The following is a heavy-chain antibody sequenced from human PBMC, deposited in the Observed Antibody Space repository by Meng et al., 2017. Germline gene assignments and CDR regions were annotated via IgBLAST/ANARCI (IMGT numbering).Heavy chain of an antibody. Sequence: GESLKISCAASGFTFSSYWMSWVRQAPGKGLEWVANIKQDGSEKYYVDSVKGRFTISRDNAKNSLYLQMNSLRAEDTALYYCAKDRAVAKNGFYGMDVWGQGTTVTVSS. V-gene: IGHV3-7*03. D-gene: IGHD5-12*01. CDR2: IKQDGSEK. CDR3: AKDRAVAKNGFYGMDV. CDR1: GFTFSSYW. J-gene: IGHJ6*02.